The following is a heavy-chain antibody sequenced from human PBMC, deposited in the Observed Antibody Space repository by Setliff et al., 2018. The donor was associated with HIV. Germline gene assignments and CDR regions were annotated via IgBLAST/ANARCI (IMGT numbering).Heavy chain of an antibody. CDR1: GYSFTNYW. CDR2: IYPGDSDT. Sequence: PGESLKISCKGSGYSFTNYWIGWVRQMPGKGLEWVGIIYPGDSDTRYSPSFRGQVTIAADKSISTAYLQWSSLKASDTAMYYCARAGSGSYYNAPHYWGQGTLVTVSS. D-gene: IGHD3-10*01. J-gene: IGHJ4*02. V-gene: IGHV5-51*01. CDR3: ARAGSGSYYNAPHY.